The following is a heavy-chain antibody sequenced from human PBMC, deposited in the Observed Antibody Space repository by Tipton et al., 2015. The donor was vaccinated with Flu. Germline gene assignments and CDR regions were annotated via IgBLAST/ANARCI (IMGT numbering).Heavy chain of an antibody. Sequence: TLSLTCAVSGYSISSGYYWGWIRQPPGKGLEWIGYIYYSGSANYNPSLKSRVAISVDTSKNQFSLKLNSVTAADTAVYYCARDKTGLDGSFQYQFDYWGQGTLVTVSS. CDR2: IYYSGSA. J-gene: IGHJ4*02. V-gene: IGHV4-61*01. CDR3: ARDKTGLDGSFQYQFDY. CDR1: GYSISSGYY. D-gene: IGHD2-2*01.